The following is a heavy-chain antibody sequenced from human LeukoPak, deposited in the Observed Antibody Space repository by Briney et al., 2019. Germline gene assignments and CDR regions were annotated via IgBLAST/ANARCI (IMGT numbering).Heavy chain of an antibody. D-gene: IGHD3-10*01. J-gene: IGHJ5*02. Sequence: SETLSLTCAVTGGSISSSNWWSWVRQPPGKGLEWIGEIHHSGRTNYNPSLQSRVTMSVDKSNNQFSLKLSSVTAADTAVYYCARNLGLWSGDLWRNWFDPWGQGTLVTVSS. CDR3: ARNLGLWSGDLWRNWFDP. CDR1: GGSISSSNW. CDR2: IHHSGRT. V-gene: IGHV4-4*02.